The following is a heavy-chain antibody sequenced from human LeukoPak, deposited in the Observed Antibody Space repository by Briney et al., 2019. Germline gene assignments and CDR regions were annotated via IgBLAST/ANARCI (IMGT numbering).Heavy chain of an antibody. V-gene: IGHV1-18*01. CDR3: AREESAYDILTGYYAVYFDY. D-gene: IGHD3-9*01. CDR2: ISAYNGNT. Sequence: ASVKVSCKASGYTFTSYGISWVRQAPGQGLEWMGWISAYNGNTNYAQKLQGRVTMTTDTSTSTAYMELRSLRSDDTAVYYCAREESAYDILTGYYAVYFDYWGQGTLVTVSS. J-gene: IGHJ4*02. CDR1: GYTFTSYG.